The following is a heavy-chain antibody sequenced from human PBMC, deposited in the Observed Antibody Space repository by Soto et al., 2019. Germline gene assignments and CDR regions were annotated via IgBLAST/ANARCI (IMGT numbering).Heavy chain of an antibody. CDR1: GFTFSSYS. CDR2: ISSSSSFI. CDR3: AYVSYYDSSGYYAGSDY. V-gene: IGHV3-21*01. D-gene: IGHD3-22*01. Sequence: VGSLRLSCAASGFTFSSYSMNWVRQAPGKGLEWVSSISSSSSFIYYADSVKGRFTISRDNAKNSLYLQMNSLRAEDTAVYYCAYVSYYDSSGYYAGSDYWGQGTLVTVSS. J-gene: IGHJ4*02.